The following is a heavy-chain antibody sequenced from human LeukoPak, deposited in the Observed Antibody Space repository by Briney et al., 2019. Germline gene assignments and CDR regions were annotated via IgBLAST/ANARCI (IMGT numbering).Heavy chain of an antibody. J-gene: IGHJ4*02. CDR2: ISAYNGNT. D-gene: IGHD2-2*02. Sequence: GASVKVSCKASGGTFSSYAISWVRQAPGQGLEWMGCISAYNGNTNYAQRLQGRVTMTRDTSISTAYMELSRLRSDDTAVYYCARGIRIVVVPAAIRFDYWGQGTLVTVSS. CDR3: ARGIRIVVVPAAIRFDY. V-gene: IGHV1-18*01. CDR1: GGTFSSYA.